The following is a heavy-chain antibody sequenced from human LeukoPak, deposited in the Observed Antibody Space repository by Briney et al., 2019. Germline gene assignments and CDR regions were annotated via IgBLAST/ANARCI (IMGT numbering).Heavy chain of an antibody. V-gene: IGHV3-30*02. J-gene: IGHJ6*02. CDR1: GFTFSSYA. CDR2: IRYDGSNK. Sequence: GGSLRLSCAASGFTFSSYAMHWVRQAPGKGLEWVAFIRYDGSNKYYADSVKGRFTISRDNSKNTLYLQVNSLRDEDTAVYYCAKDRIAAVGTPYYYYGMDVWGQGTTVTVSS. D-gene: IGHD6-13*01. CDR3: AKDRIAAVGTPYYYYGMDV.